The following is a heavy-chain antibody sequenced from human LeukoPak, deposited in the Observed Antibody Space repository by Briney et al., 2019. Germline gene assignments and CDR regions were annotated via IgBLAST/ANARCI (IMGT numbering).Heavy chain of an antibody. D-gene: IGHD2-15*01. CDR2: IRSKAYGGTT. CDR1: GFTFGDYA. J-gene: IGHJ4*02. V-gene: IGHV3-49*03. CDR3: TRDLYWSAFDY. Sequence: SLRLSCTASGFTFGDYAMSWFRQASGKGLEWVGFIRSKAYGGTTEYAASVKGRFTISRDDPKSIAYLQMNSLKTEDTAVYYCTRDLYWSAFDYWGQGTLVTVSS.